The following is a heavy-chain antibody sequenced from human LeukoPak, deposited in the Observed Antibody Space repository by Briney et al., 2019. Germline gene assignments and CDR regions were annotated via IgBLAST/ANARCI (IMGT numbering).Heavy chain of an antibody. V-gene: IGHV4-34*01. CDR3: ARIQLWMRYFDY. J-gene: IGHJ4*02. CDR2: INHSGST. D-gene: IGHD5-18*01. Sequence: SETLSLTCAVYGGSFSGYCWSWIRQPPGNGLEWIGEINHSGSTNYNPSLKSRVTISVDTSKNQFSLKLSSVTAADTAVYYCARIQLWMRYFDYWGQGILVTVSS. CDR1: GGSFSGYC.